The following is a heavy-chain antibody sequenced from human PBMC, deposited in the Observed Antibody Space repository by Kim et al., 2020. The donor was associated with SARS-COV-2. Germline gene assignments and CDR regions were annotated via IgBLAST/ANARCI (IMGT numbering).Heavy chain of an antibody. V-gene: IGHV3-23*01. D-gene: IGHD6-19*01. CDR3: ANPRGYSSGWYCLDS. J-gene: IGHJ4*02. Sequence: DTVQGPFTISRKHSKNTLYLQMNSLRAEDTAVYYCANPRGYSSGWYCLDSWGQGTLVTVSS.